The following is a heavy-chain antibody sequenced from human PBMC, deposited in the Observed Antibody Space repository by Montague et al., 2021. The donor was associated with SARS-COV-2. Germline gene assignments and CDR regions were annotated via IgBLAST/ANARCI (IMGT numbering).Heavy chain of an antibody. V-gene: IGHV2-70*01. CDR3: ARIRDYDILTGSYSGFDY. D-gene: IGHD3-9*01. Sequence: PALVKPTQTLTLTCTFSGFSLSTSGMCVSWIRQPPGKALEWLALIDWDDDKYYSTSLKTRLTISKDTSKNQVVLTMTNMDPVDTATYYCARIRDYDILTGSYSGFDYWAREPWSPSPQ. J-gene: IGHJ4*02. CDR2: IDWDDDK. CDR1: GFSLSTSGMC.